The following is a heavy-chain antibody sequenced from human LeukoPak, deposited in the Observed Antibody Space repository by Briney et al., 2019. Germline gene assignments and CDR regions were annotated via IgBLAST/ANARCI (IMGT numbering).Heavy chain of an antibody. V-gene: IGHV1-69*13. J-gene: IGHJ5*02. D-gene: IGHD3-10*01. CDR1: GGTFSSYA. CDR2: IIPIFGTA. CDR3: AREVTMIRGGVGPLANWFDP. Sequence: SVTVSCKASGGTFSSYAISWVRQAPGQGLEWMGGIIPIFGTANYAQKFQGRVTITADESTSTAYMELSSLRSEDTAVYYCAREVTMIRGGVGPLANWFDPWGQGTLVTVSS.